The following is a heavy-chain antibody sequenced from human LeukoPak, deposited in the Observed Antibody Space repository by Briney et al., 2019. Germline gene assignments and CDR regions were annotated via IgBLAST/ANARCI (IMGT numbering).Heavy chain of an antibody. CDR1: GFTFSSYS. D-gene: IGHD1-7*01. Sequence: PGGSLRLSCAASGFTFSSYSMNWVRQAPGKGLEWVSSISSSSSYIYYADSVKGRFTTSRDNAKNSLYLQMNSLRAEDTAVYYCARDSLELQNFDYWGQGTLVTVSS. CDR3: ARDSLELQNFDY. V-gene: IGHV3-21*04. J-gene: IGHJ4*02. CDR2: ISSSSSYI.